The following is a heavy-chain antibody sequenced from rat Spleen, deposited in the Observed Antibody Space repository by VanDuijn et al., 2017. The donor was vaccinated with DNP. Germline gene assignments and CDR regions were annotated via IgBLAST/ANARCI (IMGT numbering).Heavy chain of an antibody. Sequence: EVQLVESGGGFVQPGRSLKLSCVASGFTFSDYNMAWVRQAPAKGLEWVAYIGSPAYAPYYTDSVKGRFAISRDNAKSTLYLQMNSLRSEDMATYYCVRWNSGHFDYWGQGVMVTVSS. CDR1: GFTFSDYN. J-gene: IGHJ2*01. CDR2: IGSPAYAP. CDR3: VRWNSGHFDY. V-gene: IGHV5S23*01. D-gene: IGHD4-3*01.